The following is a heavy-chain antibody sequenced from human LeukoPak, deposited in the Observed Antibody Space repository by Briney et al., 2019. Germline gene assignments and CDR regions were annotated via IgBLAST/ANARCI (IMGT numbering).Heavy chain of an antibody. J-gene: IGHJ3*02. CDR2: IRCDGSNK. D-gene: IGHD2-2*01. CDR3: AKDLLYQLLNLDAFDI. CDR1: GFTFSSYG. Sequence: TGGSLRLSCAASGFTFSSYGMHWVRQAPGKGLEWVAFIRCDGSNKYYADSVKGRFTISRDNSKNTLYLQMNSLRAEDTAVYYCAKDLLYQLLNLDAFDIWGQGTMVTVSS. V-gene: IGHV3-30*02.